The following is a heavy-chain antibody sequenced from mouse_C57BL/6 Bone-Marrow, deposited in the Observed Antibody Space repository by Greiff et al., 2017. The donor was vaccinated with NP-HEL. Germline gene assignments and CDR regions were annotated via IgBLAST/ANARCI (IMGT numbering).Heavy chain of an antibody. CDR3: ARGRIKGIMDY. D-gene: IGHD2-4*01. J-gene: IGHJ4*01. CDR1: GFTFSDYG. Sequence: EVQGVESEGGLVKPGGSLKLSCAASGFTFSDYGMHWVRQAPEKGLEWVAYISSGSSTIYYADTVKGRFTISRDNAKNTLFLQMTSLRSEDTAMYYCARGRIKGIMDYWGQGTSVTVSS. V-gene: IGHV5-17*01. CDR2: ISSGSSTI.